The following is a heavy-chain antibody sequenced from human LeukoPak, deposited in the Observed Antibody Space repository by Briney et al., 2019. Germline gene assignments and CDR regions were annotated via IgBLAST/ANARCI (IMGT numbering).Heavy chain of an antibody. V-gene: IGHV1-58*02. CDR2: IVVGSGNT. CDR1: GGTFSSYA. CDR3: AARPRVYYDSSGYYYRGPFDP. Sequence: SVKVSCKASGGTFSSYAISWVRQARGQRLEWIGWIVVGSGNTNYAQKFQERVTITRDMSTSTAYMELSSLRSEDTAVYYCAARPRVYYDSSGYYYRGPFDPWGQGTLVTVSS. J-gene: IGHJ5*02. D-gene: IGHD3-22*01.